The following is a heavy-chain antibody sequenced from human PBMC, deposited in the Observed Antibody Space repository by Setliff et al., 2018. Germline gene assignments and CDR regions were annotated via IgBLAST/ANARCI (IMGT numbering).Heavy chain of an antibody. Sequence: SVKVSCKASGGTLSNFAISWVRQAPGQGLEWMGGIIPIFGTTNYAQKFQGRVTITADESTSTAYMELNSLESEDTAVYYCARVDGAVNYFDYWGQGTLVTVSS. CDR2: IIPIFGTT. CDR3: ARVDGAVNYFDY. CDR1: GGTLSNFA. V-gene: IGHV1-69*13. J-gene: IGHJ4*02. D-gene: IGHD3-10*01.